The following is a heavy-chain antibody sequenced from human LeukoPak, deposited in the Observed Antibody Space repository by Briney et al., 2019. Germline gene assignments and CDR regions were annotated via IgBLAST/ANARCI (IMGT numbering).Heavy chain of an antibody. Sequence: PSETLSLTCAVYGGSFSGYYWSWIRQPPGKGLEWIGEINHSGSTNYNPSLKSRVTISVDTSKNQFSLKLSSVTAADTAVYYRARGRTLLRFLEWLLSDAFDIWGQGTMVTVSS. D-gene: IGHD3-3*01. V-gene: IGHV4-34*01. CDR3: ARGRTLLRFLEWLLSDAFDI. CDR2: INHSGST. CDR1: GGSFSGYY. J-gene: IGHJ3*02.